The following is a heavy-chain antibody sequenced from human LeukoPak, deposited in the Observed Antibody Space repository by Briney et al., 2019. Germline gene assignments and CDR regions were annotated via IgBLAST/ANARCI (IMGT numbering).Heavy chain of an antibody. V-gene: IGHV4-39*01. Sequence: SETLSLTCAVYGGSFSGYYWGWIRQPPGKGLEWIASIYYSGSTYYNPSLKSRVTISVDTAKNQFSLKMSSVTAADTAVYYCASLPWMQLWKHYWGQGTLVTVSS. D-gene: IGHD5-18*01. J-gene: IGHJ4*02. CDR3: ASLPWMQLWKHY. CDR1: GGSFSGYY. CDR2: IYYSGST.